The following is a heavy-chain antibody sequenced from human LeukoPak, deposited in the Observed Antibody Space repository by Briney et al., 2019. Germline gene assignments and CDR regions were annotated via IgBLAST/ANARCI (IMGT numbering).Heavy chain of an antibody. Sequence: ASVTVSCTASGYTFTSYAMNWVRQAPGQGLEYMGWIDTNTGSPTFAQGFTGRYVFSLDTSVSTAYLQISSLKAEDTAVYYCAIHLSDSSGYFSYWGQGALVTVSS. V-gene: IGHV7-4-1*02. CDR2: IDTNTGSP. D-gene: IGHD3-22*01. CDR3: AIHLSDSSGYFSY. CDR1: GYTFTSYA. J-gene: IGHJ4*02.